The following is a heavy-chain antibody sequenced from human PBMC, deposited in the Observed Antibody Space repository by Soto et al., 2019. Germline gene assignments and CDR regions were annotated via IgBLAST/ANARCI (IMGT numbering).Heavy chain of an antibody. D-gene: IGHD3-9*01. CDR3: ARDRSYYDMLTGEYYYYYGMDV. J-gene: IGHJ6*02. V-gene: IGHV3-48*01. CDR2: ISRSSSTI. Sequence: EVQLVESGGGLVQPGGSLRLSCAASGFTFSSYSMNWVRQAPGKGLEWVSYISRSSSTIYYADSVKGRFTISRDNAKNSLYLQMNSRRAEDTAVYYCARDRSYYDMLTGEYYYYYGMDVWGQGTTVTVSS. CDR1: GFTFSSYS.